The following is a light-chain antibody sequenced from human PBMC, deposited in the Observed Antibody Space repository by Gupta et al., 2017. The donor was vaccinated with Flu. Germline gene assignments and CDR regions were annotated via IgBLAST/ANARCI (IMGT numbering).Light chain of an antibody. J-gene: IGKJ2*03. CDR1: QSISSY. Sequence: DIQMTQYPSSLSASVGDRVTITCRASQSISSYLNWYQQKPGKAPKLLIYAASSLQSGVPSRFSGSGSGTDFTLPISSLQPEDFATYYCQQSYSTPYSFGQGTKLEIK. V-gene: IGKV1-39*01. CDR3: QQSYSTPYS. CDR2: AAS.